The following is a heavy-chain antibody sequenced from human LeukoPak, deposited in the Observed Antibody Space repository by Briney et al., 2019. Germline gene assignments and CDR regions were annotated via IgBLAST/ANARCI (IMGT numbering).Heavy chain of an antibody. CDR1: GFTFSEYY. Sequence: XGSLRLSCAASGFTFSEYYMSWIRQAPGKGLEWVSYISSSGSTIYYADSVKGRFTISRGNAKNSLYLQMNSLRAEDTAVYYCARDDDLGEPMDVWGQGTAVTVSS. D-gene: IGHD4-17*01. CDR2: ISSSGSTI. J-gene: IGHJ6*02. CDR3: ARDDDLGEPMDV. V-gene: IGHV3-11*01.